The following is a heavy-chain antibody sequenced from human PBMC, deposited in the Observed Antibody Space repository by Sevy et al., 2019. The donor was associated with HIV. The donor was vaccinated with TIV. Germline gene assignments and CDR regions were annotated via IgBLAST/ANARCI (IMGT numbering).Heavy chain of an antibody. CDR1: GFTFSSYS. V-gene: IGHV3-21*01. Sequence: GSLRLSCAASGFTFSSYSMNWVRQAPGKGLEWVSSISSSSSYIYYADSVKGRFTISRDNAKNSLYLQMNSLRAEDTAVYYCARGADSSGYRMWDYYYYGMDVWGQGTTVTVSS. J-gene: IGHJ6*02. D-gene: IGHD3-22*01. CDR2: ISSSSSYI. CDR3: ARGADSSGYRMWDYYYYGMDV.